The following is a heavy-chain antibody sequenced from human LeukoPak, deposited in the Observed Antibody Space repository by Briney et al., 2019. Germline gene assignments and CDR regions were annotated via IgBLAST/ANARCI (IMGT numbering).Heavy chain of an antibody. J-gene: IGHJ6*03. CDR2: ISTDTGNP. Sequence: AASVKVSCKASGYTFTSYDINWVRQAPGQGLEWMGWISTDTGNPTYVQGFTGRFVFSLDTSVSTAYLQISGLKAEDTAVYYCARGTDGNLKYYMDVWGKGTTVTVSS. V-gene: IGHV7-4-1*02. CDR1: GYTFTSYD. CDR3: ARGTDGNLKYYMDV. D-gene: IGHD4-23*01.